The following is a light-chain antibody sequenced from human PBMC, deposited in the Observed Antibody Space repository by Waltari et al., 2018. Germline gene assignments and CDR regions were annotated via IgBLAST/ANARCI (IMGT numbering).Light chain of an antibody. CDR2: EAS. J-gene: IGLJ1*01. CDR1: SSDVGRYNL. CDR3: CSYAGSSTYV. Sequence: QSALTQPASVSGSPGPSITISCTGTSSDVGRYNLFSWYQQHPGKAPKLMIYEASKRPSGVSNRFSGSKSGNTASLTISGLQAEDEADYYCCSYAGSSTYVFGTGTKVTVL. V-gene: IGLV2-23*01.